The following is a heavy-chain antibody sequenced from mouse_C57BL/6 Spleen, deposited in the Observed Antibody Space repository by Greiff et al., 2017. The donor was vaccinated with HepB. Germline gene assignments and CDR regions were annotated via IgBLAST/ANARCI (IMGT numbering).Heavy chain of an antibody. CDR2: INPYNGGT. V-gene: IGHV1-19*01. CDR1: GYTFTDYY. D-gene: IGHD1-1*01. J-gene: IGHJ4*01. CDR3: ARAGYYGSSYAMDY. Sequence: VQLKESGPVLVKPGASVKMSCKASGYTFTDYYMNWVKQSHGKSLEWIGVINPYNGGTSYNQKFKGKATLTVDKSSSTAYMELNSLTSEDSAVYYCARAGYYGSSYAMDYWGQGTSVTVSS.